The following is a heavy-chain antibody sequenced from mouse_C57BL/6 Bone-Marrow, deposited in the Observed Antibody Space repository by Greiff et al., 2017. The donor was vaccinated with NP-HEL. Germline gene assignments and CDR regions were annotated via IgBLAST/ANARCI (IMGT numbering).Heavy chain of an antibody. CDR3: ARSNLPYYYGSSYAMDY. V-gene: IGHV1-75*01. D-gene: IGHD1-1*01. J-gene: IGHJ4*01. CDR2: IFPGSGST. Sequence: VQLQQSGPELVKPGASVKISCKASGYTFTDYYINWVKQRPGQGLEWIGWIFPGSGSTYYNEKFKGKATLTVDKSSSTAYMLLSSLTSEDSAVYFCARSNLPYYYGSSYAMDYWGQGTSVTVSS. CDR1: GYTFTDYY.